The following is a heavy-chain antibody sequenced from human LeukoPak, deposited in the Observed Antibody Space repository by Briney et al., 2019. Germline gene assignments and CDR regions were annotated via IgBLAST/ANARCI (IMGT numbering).Heavy chain of an antibody. CDR2: ISYGGSA. Sequence: HSETLSLTCTVSGGTFSSSTHFWGWIRQPPGKGLEWIGSISYGGSAYYNPSLKSRVTISVDTSKNQFSLKLTSVSAADTAMYYCARRGWTGGYTYAAFGIWGQGTMVTVSS. V-gene: IGHV4-39*01. CDR3: ARRGWTGGYTYAAFGI. CDR1: GGTFSSSTHF. D-gene: IGHD5-18*01. J-gene: IGHJ3*02.